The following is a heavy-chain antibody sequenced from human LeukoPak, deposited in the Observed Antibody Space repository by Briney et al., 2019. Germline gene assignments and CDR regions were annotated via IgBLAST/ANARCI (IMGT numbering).Heavy chain of an antibody. J-gene: IGHJ3*02. V-gene: IGHV3-30*04. CDR3: ARAFGSWGAFDI. CDR1: GFTFSSYA. Sequence: GGSLRLSCAASGFTFSSYAMHWVRQAPGKGLEWVAVISYDGSNKYYADSVKGRFTISRDNSKNTLYLQMNSLRAEDTAVYYCARAFGSWGAFDIWGQGTMVTVSS. D-gene: IGHD2-15*01. CDR2: ISYDGSNK.